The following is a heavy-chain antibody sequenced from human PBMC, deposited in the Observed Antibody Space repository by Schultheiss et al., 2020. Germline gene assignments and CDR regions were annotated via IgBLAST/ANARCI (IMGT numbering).Heavy chain of an antibody. D-gene: IGHD3-10*01. CDR2: IWYDGSKE. CDR1: GFTFSNAW. V-gene: IGHV3-33*03. J-gene: IGHJ5*02. Sequence: GGSLRLSCAASGFTFSNAWMSWVRQAPGKGLEWVGLIWYDGSKEYFPDSVKGRFTISRDNAKNTLYLQMNSLRAEDTAVYHCAKDYYSAVRNCFDPWGQGTLVTVSS. CDR3: AKDYYSAVRNCFDP.